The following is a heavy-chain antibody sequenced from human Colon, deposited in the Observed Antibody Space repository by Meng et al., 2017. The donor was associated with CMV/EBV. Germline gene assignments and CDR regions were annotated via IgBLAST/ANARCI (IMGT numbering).Heavy chain of an antibody. CDR3: AAITAATVTLYGMDV. J-gene: IGHJ6*02. CDR1: GMTFSNAW. CDR2: IKSKIDGGTT. Sequence: GESLKISCTASGMTFSNAWMSWVRQAPGKGLEWIGRIKSKIDGGTTDYAAPVKGRFSLSRDDSKNTLYLQMNGLKTEDTAVYYCAAITAATVTLYGMDVWGLGTTVTVSS. V-gene: IGHV3-15*01. D-gene: IGHD6-13*01.